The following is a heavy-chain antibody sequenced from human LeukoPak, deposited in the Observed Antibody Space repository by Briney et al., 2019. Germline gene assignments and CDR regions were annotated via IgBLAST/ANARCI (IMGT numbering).Heavy chain of an antibody. Sequence: GGSLRLSCAGSGFTFSTYWMSWVRQAPGKGLDWVANIKQDGTDKYYVDSGKGRFTISRDNAKNLLYLQMNSLRAEDTAVYYCAREKLDTRGYVDYWGQGTLVTVSS. J-gene: IGHJ4*02. V-gene: IGHV3-7*01. D-gene: IGHD3-22*01. CDR1: GFTFSTYW. CDR2: IKQDGTDK. CDR3: AREKLDTRGYVDY.